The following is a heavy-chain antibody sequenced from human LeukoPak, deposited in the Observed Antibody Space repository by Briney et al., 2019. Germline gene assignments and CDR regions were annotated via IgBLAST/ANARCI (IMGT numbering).Heavy chain of an antibody. J-gene: IGHJ4*02. Sequence: SETLSLTCSVSGGSLSSYFWTWIRQPPGKGLEGIGYIYYTGSTNYDPSLKSRVTISVDTSTNQFSLKLSSVTAADTAVYYCARVLSGRYVIIDYWGQGTLVTVSS. CDR2: IYYTGST. CDR1: GGSLSSYF. D-gene: IGHD1-26*01. V-gene: IGHV4-59*01. CDR3: ARVLSGRYVIIDY.